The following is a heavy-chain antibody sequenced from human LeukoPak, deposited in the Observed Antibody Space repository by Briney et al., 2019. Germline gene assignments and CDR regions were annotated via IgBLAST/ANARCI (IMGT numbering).Heavy chain of an antibody. CDR2: IHNSGST. CDR1: GGSISSSSYY. V-gene: IGHV4-39*01. D-gene: IGHD3-22*01. CDR3: ARREYYDSSGYR. J-gene: IGHJ4*02. Sequence: PSETLSLTCTVSGGSISSSSYYWGWIRQPPGKGLEWIGSIHNSGSTYYNPSLKSRVTISVDTSKNKFSLKLSSVTAADTAVYFCARREYYDSSGYRWGQGTLVTVSS.